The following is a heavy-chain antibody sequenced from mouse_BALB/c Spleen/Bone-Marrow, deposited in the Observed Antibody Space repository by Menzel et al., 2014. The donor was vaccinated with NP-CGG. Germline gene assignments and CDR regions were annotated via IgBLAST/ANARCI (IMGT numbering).Heavy chain of an antibody. CDR1: GFTFSNYW. Sequence: EVKLMESGGGLVQPGGSMKLSCVASGFTFSNYWMNWVRRSPEKGLEWVAEIRLKSNNYATHYAESVKGGFTISRDDSKSSVYLQMNNLRAEDTGIYYCTTGFAYWGQGTLVTVSA. CDR2: IRLKSNNYAT. V-gene: IGHV6-6*02. CDR3: TTGFAY. J-gene: IGHJ3*01.